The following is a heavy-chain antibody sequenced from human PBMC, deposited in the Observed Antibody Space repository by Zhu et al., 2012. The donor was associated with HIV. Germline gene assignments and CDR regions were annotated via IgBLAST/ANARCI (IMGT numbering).Heavy chain of an antibody. CDR1: GFTFSNYA. D-gene: IGHD1-26*01. Sequence: EVQLLESGGGLVQPGGSLRLSCAASGFTFSNYAMSWVRQAPEKGLEWVTAISGSGSSMYYAESVKGRFTISRDISKTTLYLQMNSLRAEDTAVYYCAKASGGSHNWXIYAMDVWGQGATGHRL. CDR3: AKASGGSHNWXIYAMDV. V-gene: IGHV3-23*01. CDR2: ISGSGSSM. J-gene: IGHJ6*02.